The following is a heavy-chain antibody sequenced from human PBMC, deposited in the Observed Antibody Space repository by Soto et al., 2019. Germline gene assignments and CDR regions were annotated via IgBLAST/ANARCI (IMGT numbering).Heavy chain of an antibody. J-gene: IGHJ5*02. CDR1: GFTFSSYW. V-gene: IGHV3-7*03. Sequence: EVQLVESGGGLVQPGGSLRLSCSASGFTFSSYWMSWVRQAPGKGLEWVANIKQDGSEKYYVDSVKGRFTISRDNAKNSLYLQMNSLRAEDTAVYYCARDIRTPKGLWFGEYPNWFDPWGQGTLVTVSS. CDR3: ARDIRTPKGLWFGEYPNWFDP. D-gene: IGHD3-10*01. CDR2: IKQDGSEK.